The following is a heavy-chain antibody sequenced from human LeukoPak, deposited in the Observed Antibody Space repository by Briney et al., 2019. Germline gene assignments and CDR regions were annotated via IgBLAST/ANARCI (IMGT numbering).Heavy chain of an antibody. D-gene: IGHD5-12*01. V-gene: IGHV3-48*01. J-gene: IGHJ5*02. Sequence: GGSLRLSCAASGFTFSSSAMSWVRQAPGKGLEWVSHIRSSSETFYADSVKGRFTISRDNARNSLYLQMNNLRGEDTAIYYCARDAGNSGYGCDLWGQGTLVTVSS. CDR1: GFTFSSSA. CDR3: ARDAGNSGYGCDL. CDR2: IRSSSET.